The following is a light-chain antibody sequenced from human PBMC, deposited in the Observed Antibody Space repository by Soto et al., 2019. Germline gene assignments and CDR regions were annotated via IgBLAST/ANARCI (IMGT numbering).Light chain of an antibody. Sequence: QSALTQPASVSGSPAQSITISCTGTNSDLGTYNLVSWYQQHPGKAPKTIIYEVTKRPSGVSKRFSGSKSGNTASLTISGLQAEDEADYYCCSYVGSNIFYVFGTGTKVTAL. J-gene: IGLJ1*01. V-gene: IGLV2-23*02. CDR2: EVT. CDR3: CSYVGSNIFYV. CDR1: NSDLGTYNL.